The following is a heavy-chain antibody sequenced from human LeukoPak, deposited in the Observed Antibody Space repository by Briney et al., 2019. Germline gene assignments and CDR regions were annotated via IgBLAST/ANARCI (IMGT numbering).Heavy chain of an antibody. CDR3: ARGGASSSWYVGGRASGSMDV. CDR1: GGSFSGYY. D-gene: IGHD6-13*01. J-gene: IGHJ6*03. V-gene: IGHV4-34*01. CDR2: INHSGST. Sequence: PSETLSLTCAVYGGSFSGYYWSWIRQPPGKGLEWIGEINHSGSTNYNPSLKSRVTISVDTSKNQFSLKLSSVTAADTAVYYCARGGASSSWYVGGRASGSMDVWGKGTTVTVSS.